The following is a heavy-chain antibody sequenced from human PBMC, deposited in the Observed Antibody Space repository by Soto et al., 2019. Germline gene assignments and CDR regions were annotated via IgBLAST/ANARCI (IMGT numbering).Heavy chain of an antibody. V-gene: IGHV3-23*01. CDR1: GFTFSNSA. CDR2: IRDSDSGGST. J-gene: IGHJ4*02. D-gene: IGHD2-21*01. Sequence: SLRLSCAASGFTFSNSAMTWVRQAPAKGLEWVSTIRDSDSGGSTFYADSVKGRFTISRDDSKNTLYLQMSSLRAEDTAMYYCAKVRVGIDVVFAFWGQGSLVTVSS. CDR3: AKVRVGIDVVFAF.